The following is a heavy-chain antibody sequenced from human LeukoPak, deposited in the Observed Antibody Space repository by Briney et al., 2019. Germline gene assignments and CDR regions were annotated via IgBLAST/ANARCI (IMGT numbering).Heavy chain of an antibody. CDR2: ISGSGGST. CDR3: TTTAPVTGY. Sequence: PGGSLRLSCAASGFPFSSYAMSWVRQAPGKGLEWVSAISGSGGSTYYADSVNGRFTISRDNSKNTVYLQMNSLRAEDTAVYYCTTTAPVTGYWGQGTLVTVSS. D-gene: IGHD6-13*01. J-gene: IGHJ4*02. V-gene: IGHV3-23*01. CDR1: GFPFSSYA.